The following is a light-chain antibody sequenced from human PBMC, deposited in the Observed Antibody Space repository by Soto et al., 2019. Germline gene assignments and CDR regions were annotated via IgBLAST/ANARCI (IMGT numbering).Light chain of an antibody. CDR3: CSYAGNSVV. Sequence: QSALTQPPSASGSPGQSVTISCTGTTSDIGAYNYVSWYQQRPGKAPKLMIYEVNQRPSGVPDRFSGSKSGNTASLTISGLQAEDEADYYCCSYAGNSVVFGGGTKLTVL. V-gene: IGLV2-8*01. CDR2: EVN. CDR1: TSDIGAYNY. J-gene: IGLJ2*01.